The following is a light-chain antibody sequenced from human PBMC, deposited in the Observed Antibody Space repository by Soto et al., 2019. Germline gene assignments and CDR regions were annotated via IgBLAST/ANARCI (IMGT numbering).Light chain of an antibody. J-gene: IGKJ4*01. Sequence: IVMTHPPVSLSITPGEPASISCRSSQSLLHNNGYNYLDWYLQKPGQSPQRLSYLGSHRSSGGPERFSGSGSGTDFTLKISRVEAEDVGVYYCMQALQTPPTFGGGTKVDIK. CDR1: QSLLHNNGYNY. CDR3: MQALQTPPT. CDR2: LGS. V-gene: IGKV2-28*01.